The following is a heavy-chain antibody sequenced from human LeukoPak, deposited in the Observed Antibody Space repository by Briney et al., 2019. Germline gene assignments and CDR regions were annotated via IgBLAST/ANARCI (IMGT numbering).Heavy chain of an antibody. CDR2: IIPIFGTA. D-gene: IGHD2-2*01. CDR3: ASIRSYCSSTSCASFDY. CDR1: GGTFSSYA. Sequence: ASVKVSCKASGGTFSSYAISWVRQAPGQGLEWMGGIIPIFGTANYAQKFQGRVTITTDESTSTAYMELSSLRSEDTAVYYCASIRSYCSSTSCASFDYWGQGTLVTVSS. V-gene: IGHV1-69*05. J-gene: IGHJ4*02.